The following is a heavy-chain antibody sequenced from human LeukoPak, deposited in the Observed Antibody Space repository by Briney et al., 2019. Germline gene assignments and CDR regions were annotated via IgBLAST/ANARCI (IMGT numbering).Heavy chain of an antibody. J-gene: IGHJ4*02. CDR2: ISYDGSNK. Sequence: GRSLRLSCAASGFTSSSYAMHWVRQAPGKGLEWVAVISYDGSNKYYADSVKGRFTISRDNSKNTLYLQMNSLRAEDTAVYYCARDHPVGAIDYWGQGTLVTVSS. CDR3: ARDHPVGAIDY. CDR1: GFTSSSYA. D-gene: IGHD1-26*01. V-gene: IGHV3-30-3*01.